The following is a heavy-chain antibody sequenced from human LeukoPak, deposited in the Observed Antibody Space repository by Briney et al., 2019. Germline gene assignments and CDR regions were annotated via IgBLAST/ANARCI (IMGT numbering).Heavy chain of an antibody. J-gene: IGHJ4*02. CDR1: GGSISSGSYY. CDR3: ARDFHGDYVIDY. V-gene: IGHV4-61*02. CDR2: IYTSGST. D-gene: IGHD4-17*01. Sequence: TLSLTCTVSGGSISSGSYYWSWIRQPAGKGLECIGRIYTSGSTNYNPSLKSRVTISVDTSKNQFSLKLSSVTAADTAVYYCARDFHGDYVIDYWGQGTLVTVSS.